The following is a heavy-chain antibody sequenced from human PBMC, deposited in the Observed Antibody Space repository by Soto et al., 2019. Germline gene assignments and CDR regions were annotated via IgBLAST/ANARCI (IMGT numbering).Heavy chain of an antibody. V-gene: IGHV4-39*01. J-gene: IGHJ6*03. CDR1: GGSISSSSYY. D-gene: IGHD5-12*01. Sequence: SETLSLTCTVSGGSISSSSYYWGWIRQPPGKGLEWIGSIYYSGSTYYNPSLKSRVTISVDTSKNQFSLKLSSVTAADTAVYYCARHRATTTFLYYYYYYMDVWGKGTTVTVSS. CDR3: ARHRATTTFLYYYYYYMDV. CDR2: IYYSGST.